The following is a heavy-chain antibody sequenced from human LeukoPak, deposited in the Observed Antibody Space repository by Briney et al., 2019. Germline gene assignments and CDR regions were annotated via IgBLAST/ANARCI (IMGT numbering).Heavy chain of an antibody. J-gene: IGHJ3*02. Sequence: GGSLRLSCAASGFTFSNFGMHWVRQAPGKGLEWVAVISYDGSLKHYLDSVKGRFTISRDNSKSTLYLQMDSLRVEDTAVYYCAKKYSYGSGAGDALDIWSHGTLVTVSS. D-gene: IGHD3-10*01. CDR1: GFTFSNFG. V-gene: IGHV3-30*18. CDR2: ISYDGSLK. CDR3: AKKYSYGSGAGDALDI.